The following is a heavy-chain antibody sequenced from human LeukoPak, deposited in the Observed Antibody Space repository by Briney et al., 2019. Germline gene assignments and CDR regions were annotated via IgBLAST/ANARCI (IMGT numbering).Heavy chain of an antibody. J-gene: IGHJ4*02. CDR1: GGSISSGSYY. CDR2: IYTSGST. D-gene: IGHD6-19*01. CDR3: ARLIPAYSSGWDLFDY. V-gene: IGHV4-61*02. Sequence: SQTLSLTCTVSGGSISSGSYYWSWIRQPAGKGLEWIGRIYTSGSTNYNPSLKSRVTISVDTSKNQFSLKLSSVTAADTAVYYCARLIPAYSSGWDLFDYWGQGTLVTVSS.